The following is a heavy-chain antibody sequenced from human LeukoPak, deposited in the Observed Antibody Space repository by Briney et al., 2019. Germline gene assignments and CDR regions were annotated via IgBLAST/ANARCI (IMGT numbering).Heavy chain of an antibody. V-gene: IGHV1-18*01. D-gene: IGHD1-26*01. CDR2: ISAYNGNT. CDR3: ARDPQQLVGATGGGFNF. CDR1: GYIFTSYG. Sequence: APVKVSCKASGYIFTSYGISWVRQAPGQGLEWMGWISAYNGNTNYAQMLQGRVTMTTDTSTSTAYMELRSLRPDDTAVYYCARDPQQLVGATGGGFNFWGQGTLVTVSS. J-gene: IGHJ4*02.